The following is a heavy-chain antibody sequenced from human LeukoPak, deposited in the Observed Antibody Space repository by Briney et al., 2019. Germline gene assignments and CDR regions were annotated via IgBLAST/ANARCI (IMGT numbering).Heavy chain of an antibody. Sequence: GGSLRLSCAASGFTFSTYAMSWVRQAPGKGLVWVSRINGDGSGTSYADSVKGRFTSSRDNAKNTVYLQMNSLRAEDTAVYYCTRDFYGIDYWGQGTLVTVSS. J-gene: IGHJ4*02. CDR3: TRDFYGIDY. V-gene: IGHV3-74*01. CDR2: INGDGSGT. CDR1: GFTFSTYA. D-gene: IGHD3-10*01.